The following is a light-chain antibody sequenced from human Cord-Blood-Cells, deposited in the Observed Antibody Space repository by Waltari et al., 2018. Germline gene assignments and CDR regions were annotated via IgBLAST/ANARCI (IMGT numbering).Light chain of an antibody. Sequence: DIQMTQSPSSLSASVGDRVTITCRASQSISSYLNWYQQKPGKAPKLLIYAASSLQSGVPSRFSGSGSGTDCTLTSSSLQPEEFATYYGQESYSTPLTFGGGTKLVIK. CDR3: QESYSTPLT. CDR1: QSISSY. J-gene: IGKJ4*01. V-gene: IGKV1-39*01. CDR2: AAS.